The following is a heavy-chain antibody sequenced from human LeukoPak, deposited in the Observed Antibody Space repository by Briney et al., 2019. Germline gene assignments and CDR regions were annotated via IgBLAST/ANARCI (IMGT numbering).Heavy chain of an antibody. V-gene: IGHV3-23*01. J-gene: IGHJ4*02. D-gene: IGHD6-19*01. CDR2: ISGSGGST. CDR3: ARSIAVAGTTQTFDY. CDR1: GFTFSSYA. Sequence: GGSLRLSCAASGFTFSSYAMSWVRQAPGKGLEWVSAISGSGGSTYYADSVKGRFTISRDNSKNTLYLQMNSLRAEDTAVYYCARSIAVAGTTQTFDYWGQGTLVTVSS.